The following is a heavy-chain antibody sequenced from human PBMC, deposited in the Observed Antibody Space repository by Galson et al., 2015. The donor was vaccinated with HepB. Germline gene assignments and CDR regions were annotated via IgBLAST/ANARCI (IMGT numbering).Heavy chain of an antibody. Sequence: QGQLQESGPGLVKHSETLSLTCPVSGGPISSGDYYWSWNRQPPGKGLGWIGYIYYSGSTYYNPSLKSRVTISVDTSKNQFSLKLSSVTAADTAVYYCAREYSFGGSGSLDYWGQGTLVTVSS. V-gene: IGHV4-30-4*01. CDR3: AREYSFGGSGSLDY. CDR2: IYYSGST. CDR1: GGPISSGDYY. J-gene: IGHJ4*02. D-gene: IGHD3-10*01.